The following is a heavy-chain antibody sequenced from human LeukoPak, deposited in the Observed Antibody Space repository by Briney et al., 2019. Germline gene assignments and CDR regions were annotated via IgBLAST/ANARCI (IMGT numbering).Heavy chain of an antibody. CDR3: ARGVGAEDDAFDI. CDR1: GGSFSGYY. J-gene: IGHJ3*02. CDR2: INHSGST. D-gene: IGHD1-26*01. V-gene: IGHV4-34*01. Sequence: TSETLSLTCAVYGGSFSGYYWSWIRQPPGKGLEWIGEINHSGSTNYNPSLKSRVTISVDTSKNQFSLKLSSVTAADTAVYYCARGVGAEDDAFDIWGQGTMVTVSS.